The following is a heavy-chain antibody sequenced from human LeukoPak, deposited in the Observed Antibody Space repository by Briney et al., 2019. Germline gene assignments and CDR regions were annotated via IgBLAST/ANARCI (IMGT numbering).Heavy chain of an antibody. CDR2: IKQDGSEK. V-gene: IGHV3-7*01. CDR1: GFTFSSQW. J-gene: IGHJ4*02. Sequence: PGGSLRLSCVASGFTFSSQWMSWVRQAPGKGLEWVANIKQDGSEKYYADSVKGRFTISRDNAKNSLYLQMNSLRAEDTAVYYCARSPNWGQGTLVTVSS. CDR3: ARSPN.